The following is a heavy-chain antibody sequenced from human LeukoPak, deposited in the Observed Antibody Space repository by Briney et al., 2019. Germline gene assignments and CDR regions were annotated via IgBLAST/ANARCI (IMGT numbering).Heavy chain of an antibody. Sequence: SVKVSCKASGGTFSSYAISWVRQAPGQGLEWMGGIIPIFGTANYAQKFQGRVTITADESTSTAHMELSSLRSEDTAVYYCARDRLFAGLYYYDSSGPDAFDIWGQGTMVTVSS. CDR2: IIPIFGTA. D-gene: IGHD3-22*01. CDR3: ARDRLFAGLYYYDSSGPDAFDI. J-gene: IGHJ3*02. V-gene: IGHV1-69*13. CDR1: GGTFSSYA.